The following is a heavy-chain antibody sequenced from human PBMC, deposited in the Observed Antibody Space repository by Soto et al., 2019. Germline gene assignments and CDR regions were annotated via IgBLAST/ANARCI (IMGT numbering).Heavy chain of an antibody. CDR2: ISWNSGSI. CDR1: GFTFDDYA. V-gene: IGHV3-9*01. Sequence: GGSLRLSCAASGFTFDDYAMHWVRQAPGKGLEWVSGISWNSGSIGYADSVKGRFTISRDNAKNSLYLQMNSLRAEDTALYYCATGTTLTWSFGIDPWGQGTLVTVSS. CDR3: ATGTTLTWSFGIDP. D-gene: IGHD1-7*01. J-gene: IGHJ5*02.